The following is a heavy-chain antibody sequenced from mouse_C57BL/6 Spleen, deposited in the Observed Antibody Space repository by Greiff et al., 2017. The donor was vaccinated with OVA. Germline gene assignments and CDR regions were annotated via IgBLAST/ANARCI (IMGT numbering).Heavy chain of an antibody. V-gene: IGHV1-62-2*01. CDR1: GYTFTEYT. CDR3: AGDEEGYGNCGFAY. J-gene: IGHJ3*01. Sequence: QVQLQQSGAELVKPGASVKLSCKASGYTFTEYTIHWVKQRSGQGLEWIGWFYPGSGSIKSNEQFKDKATLTADKSSSTVYMELIRLTSEDSAVYVCAGDEEGYGNCGFAYWGQGTLVTVSA. D-gene: IGHD2-1*01. CDR2: FYPGSGSI.